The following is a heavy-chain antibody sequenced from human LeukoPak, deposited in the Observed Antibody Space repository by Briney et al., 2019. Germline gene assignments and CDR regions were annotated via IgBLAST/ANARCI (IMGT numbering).Heavy chain of an antibody. D-gene: IGHD3-10*01. CDR2: ISWNSGSI. J-gene: IGHJ4*02. CDR1: GFTFDDYA. CDR3: ARSSITIDPREDFDY. Sequence: PGRSLRLSCAASGFTFDDYAMHWVRQAPGKGLEWVSGISWNSGSIGYADSVKGRFTISRDNAKNSLYLQMNSLRAEDTAVYYCARSSITIDPREDFDYWGQGTLVTVSS. V-gene: IGHV3-9*01.